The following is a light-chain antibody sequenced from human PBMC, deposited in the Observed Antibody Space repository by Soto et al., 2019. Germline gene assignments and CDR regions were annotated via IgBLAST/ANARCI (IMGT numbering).Light chain of an antibody. V-gene: IGLV2-8*01. Sequence: QSALTQPPSASGSPGQSVTISCTGTSSDVGGYNYVSWYQQHPGKAPKLMIYEVSKRPSGVPDRFSGSKSGNTASLTGSGLQAEDEADYYCSSYAGSNNLGVVFGGGTKLTVL. CDR2: EVS. CDR1: SSDVGGYNY. J-gene: IGLJ2*01. CDR3: SSYAGSNNLGVV.